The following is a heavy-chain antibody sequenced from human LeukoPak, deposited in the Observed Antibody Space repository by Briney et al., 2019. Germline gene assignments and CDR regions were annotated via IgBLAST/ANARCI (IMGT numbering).Heavy chain of an antibody. J-gene: IGHJ4*02. CDR2: IGSGDDL. CDR1: GFLFSDYS. D-gene: IGHD5/OR15-5a*01. CDR3: AKDATPGNSVYDHFDY. Sequence: PGGSLRLSCAASGFLFSDYSFNWVRQAPGKGLEWVSTIGSGDDLHYADSVKGRFTVSRDDPQNTLYLQMNSLRAEDAAIYYCAKDATPGNSVYDHFDYWGQGTLVTVSS. V-gene: IGHV3-23*01.